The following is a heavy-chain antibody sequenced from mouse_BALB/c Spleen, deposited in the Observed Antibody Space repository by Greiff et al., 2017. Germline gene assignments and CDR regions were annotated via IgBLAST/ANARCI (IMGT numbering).Heavy chain of an antibody. CDR3: TREEVRRGYYAMDY. CDR1: GYTFTSYW. J-gene: IGHJ4*01. D-gene: IGHD2-14*01. CDR2: IYPGNSDT. V-gene: IGHV1-5*01. Sequence: EVQLQQSGTVLARPGASVKMSCKASGYTFTSYWMHWVKQRTGQGLEWIGAIYPGNSDTSYNQKFKGKAKLTAVTSTSTAYMELSSLTNEDSAVYYCTREEVRRGYYAMDYWGQGTSVTVSS.